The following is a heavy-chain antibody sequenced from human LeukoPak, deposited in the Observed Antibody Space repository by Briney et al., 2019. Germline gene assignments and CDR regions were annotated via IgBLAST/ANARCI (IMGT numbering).Heavy chain of an antibody. D-gene: IGHD3/OR15-3a*01. CDR1: EFTFSSYF. Sequence: GGSLRLSCAASEFTFSSYFMNWVRQTPGKVLEWVSSISSGSTYIYYADSVKGRFTISRDNAKNSLYLQMNSLRAEDTAVYYCARAVGLAGFDIWGQGTMVTVSS. V-gene: IGHV3-21*01. CDR2: ISSGSTYI. CDR3: ARAVGLAGFDI. J-gene: IGHJ3*02.